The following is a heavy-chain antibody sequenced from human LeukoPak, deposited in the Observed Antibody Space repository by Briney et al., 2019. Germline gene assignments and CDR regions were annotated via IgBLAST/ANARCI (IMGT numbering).Heavy chain of an antibody. D-gene: IGHD3-10*01. V-gene: IGHV3-30*02. CDR1: GFTFSSYG. CDR3: ATSSLLWFGARAFDI. J-gene: IGHJ3*02. Sequence: GGSLRLSCAASGFTFSSYGMHWVRQAPGKGLEWVAFIRYDGSNKYYADSVKGRFTISRDNSKNTLYLQMNSLRAEDTAVYYCATSSLLWFGARAFDIWGQGTMVTVSS. CDR2: IRYDGSNK.